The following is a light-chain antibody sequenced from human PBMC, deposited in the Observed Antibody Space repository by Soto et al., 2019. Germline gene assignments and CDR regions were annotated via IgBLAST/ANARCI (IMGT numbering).Light chain of an antibody. Sequence: EIVLTQSPATLSLSPGERATLSCRASQSVGSTFLAWYQQKPGQAPRLLIYGVSTRATGIPDRFSGSWSGTDFTLSISRLEPEDFAVYYCGQFVSSPPRTFGQGTRWIS. CDR1: QSVGSTF. J-gene: IGKJ1*01. V-gene: IGKV3-20*01. CDR3: GQFVSSPPRT. CDR2: GVS.